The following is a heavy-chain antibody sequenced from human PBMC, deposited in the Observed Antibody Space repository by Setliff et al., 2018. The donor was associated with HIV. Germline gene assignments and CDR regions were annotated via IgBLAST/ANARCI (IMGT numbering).Heavy chain of an antibody. CDR2: ISSDGSDT. V-gene: IGHV3-74*01. D-gene: IGHD6-19*01. CDR3: ARESAYSTGGGYFDL. CDR1: GFTFSASW. J-gene: IGHJ2*01. Sequence: GGSLRLSCADSGFTFSASWMHWVRQVPVRGLVWVSRISSDGSDTHYADSVKGRFTISRDNTRNTLYLQMESLRAEDTAVYYCARESAYSTGGGYFDLWGRGTLVTVSS.